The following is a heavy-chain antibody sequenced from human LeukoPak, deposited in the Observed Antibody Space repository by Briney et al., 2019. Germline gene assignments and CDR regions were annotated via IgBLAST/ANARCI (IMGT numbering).Heavy chain of an antibody. CDR2: IYYSGST. D-gene: IGHD1-20*01. V-gene: IGHV4-39*01. Sequence: PSETLSLTCTVSGGSISSSSYYWGWIRQPPGKGLEWIGSIYYSGSTYYNPSLKSRATISVDTSKNQFSLKLSSVTAADTAVYYCAGGPDYNWNDDSAFDYWGQGTLVTVSS. CDR1: GGSISSSSYY. CDR3: AGGPDYNWNDDSAFDY. J-gene: IGHJ4*02.